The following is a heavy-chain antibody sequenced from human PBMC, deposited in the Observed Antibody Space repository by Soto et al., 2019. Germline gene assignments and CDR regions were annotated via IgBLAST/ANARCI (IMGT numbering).Heavy chain of an antibody. Sequence: QVQLVQSGAEVKKPGSSVKVSCKASGGTFSSYAISWERQAPGQGLEWMGGLIPISDTTNYAQKFQGRVTITADESPSTAYMELSSLRSEDTAVYYCARSQVSSTSLEIYYYYYYGIDVWGQGTTVTVSS. D-gene: IGHD2-2*01. CDR2: LIPISDTT. V-gene: IGHV1-69*01. J-gene: IGHJ6*02. CDR1: GGTFSSYA. CDR3: ARSQVSSTSLEIYYYYYYGIDV.